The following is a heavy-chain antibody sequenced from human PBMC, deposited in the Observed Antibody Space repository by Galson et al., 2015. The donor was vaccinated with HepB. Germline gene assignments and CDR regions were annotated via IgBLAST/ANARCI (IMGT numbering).Heavy chain of an antibody. CDR2: IRSKASAGTT. D-gene: IGHD5-12*01. CDR3: ANSGY. Sequence: SLRLSCAASEVSFGHNAMSWFRQSPGEGLVWVGSIRSKASAGTTEYAASVEGRFSIFRDDSKSVVYLQMSSRKIEDTAVYYCANSGYWGQCALVTVSS. J-gene: IGHJ1*01. V-gene: IGHV3-49*03. CDR1: EVSFGHNA.